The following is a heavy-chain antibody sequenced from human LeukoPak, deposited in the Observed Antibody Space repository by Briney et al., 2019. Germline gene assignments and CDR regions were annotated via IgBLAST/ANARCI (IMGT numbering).Heavy chain of an antibody. D-gene: IGHD3-9*01. J-gene: IGHJ5*02. V-gene: IGHV3-23*01. Sequence: GGSLRLSCAASGFTFNNYAMSWVRQAPGKGLEWVSTIVFGDDSAYYADSVKGRFTISRDNSKNTLYLQMNYLRAEDTAVYYCAKDPTSVGGRHDWLLDPWGQGTLVTVSS. CDR3: AKDPTSVGGRHDWLLDP. CDR2: IVFGDDSA. CDR1: GFTFNNYA.